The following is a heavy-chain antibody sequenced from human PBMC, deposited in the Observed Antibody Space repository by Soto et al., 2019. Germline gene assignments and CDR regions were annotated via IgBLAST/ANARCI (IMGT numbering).Heavy chain of an antibody. Sequence: ASVKVSCKASGYTFTSYAMHWMRQAPGQRLEWMGWINAGNGNTNYSQKFQGRVTITRDTSTSTAYMELSSLRSEDTAVYYCAPRVHYYGSGSYYTLDYWGQGTLVTVSS. CDR1: GYTFTSYA. D-gene: IGHD3-10*01. J-gene: IGHJ4*02. V-gene: IGHV1-3*01. CDR2: INAGNGNT. CDR3: APRVHYYGSGSYYTLDY.